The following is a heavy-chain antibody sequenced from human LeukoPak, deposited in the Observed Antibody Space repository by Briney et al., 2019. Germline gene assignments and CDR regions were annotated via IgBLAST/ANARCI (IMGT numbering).Heavy chain of an antibody. CDR3: ARHPGHSYFDS. J-gene: IGHJ4*02. V-gene: IGHV4-59*08. CDR2: IYYSGST. Sequence: PSETLSLTCTVSGGSISSYYWSWIRQPPGKGLEWIGYIYYSGSTNYNPSLKSRVTISVDTSKNQFSLKLSSVTAADTAVYYCARHPGHSYFDSGGQGTLVTVSS. CDR1: GGSISSYY.